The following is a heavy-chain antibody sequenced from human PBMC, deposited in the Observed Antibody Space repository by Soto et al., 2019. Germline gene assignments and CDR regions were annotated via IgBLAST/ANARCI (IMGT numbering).Heavy chain of an antibody. Sequence: PSETLSLTCTVSGGSISSYYWSWIRQPPGKGLEWIGYIYYSGSTNYNPSLKSRVTISVDTSKNQFSLKLSSVTAADTAVYYCARDSSRRGSYQGQQKNNWFDPWGQGTLVTVPQ. CDR2: IYYSGST. V-gene: IGHV4-59*01. CDR3: ARDSSRRGSYQGQQKNNWFDP. J-gene: IGHJ5*02. CDR1: GGSISSYY. D-gene: IGHD6-19*01.